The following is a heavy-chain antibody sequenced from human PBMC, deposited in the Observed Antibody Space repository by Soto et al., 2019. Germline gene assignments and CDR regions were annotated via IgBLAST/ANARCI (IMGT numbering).Heavy chain of an antibody. Sequence: PSETLSLTCAVYGGSFSGYYWSWIRQPPGKGLEWIGYIYYSGSTYYNPSLKSRVTISVDTSKNQFSLKLSSVTAADTAVYYCASLKLGYSTFDPWGQGTLVTVS. CDR2: IYYSGST. V-gene: IGHV4-30-4*08. CDR1: GGSFSGYY. J-gene: IGHJ5*02. CDR3: ASLKLGYSTFDP. D-gene: IGHD5-18*01.